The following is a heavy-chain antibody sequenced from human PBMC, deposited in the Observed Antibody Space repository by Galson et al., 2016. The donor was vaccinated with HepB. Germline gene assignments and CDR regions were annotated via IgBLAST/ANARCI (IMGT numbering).Heavy chain of an antibody. Sequence: SLRLSCAASGFTFTSYWMSWVRQAPGKGLEWLANINHGGSDRKYVDSVMGRFTISRDNAKNSLYLQMNSLTTEDTAVYFCARRLDTQGRVGGWAWGMGVWGQGTTVTVSS. CDR2: INHGGSDR. V-gene: IGHV3-7*01. D-gene: IGHD3-10*01. CDR1: GFTFTSYW. J-gene: IGHJ6*02. CDR3: ARRLDTQGRVGGWAWGMGV.